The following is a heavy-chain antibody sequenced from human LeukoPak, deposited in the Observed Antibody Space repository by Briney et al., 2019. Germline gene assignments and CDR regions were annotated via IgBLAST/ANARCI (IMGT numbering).Heavy chain of an antibody. D-gene: IGHD6-13*01. CDR3: ARDNTIGAADYYFDY. V-gene: IGHV3-30*03. CDR1: GFTFSSYG. Sequence: GGSLRLSCVASGFTFSSYGMHWVRQAPGKGLEWVAFISYDGSNENIADSVKGRFIISRDNSKNTLYLQMNSLRADDTAVYYCARDNTIGAADYYFDYWGQGTLVTVSS. CDR2: ISYDGSNE. J-gene: IGHJ4*02.